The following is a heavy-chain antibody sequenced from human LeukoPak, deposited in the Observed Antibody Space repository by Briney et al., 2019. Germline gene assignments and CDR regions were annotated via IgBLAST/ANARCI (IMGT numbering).Heavy chain of an antibody. CDR2: IIPILAIA. D-gene: IGHD4-17*01. J-gene: IGHJ3*02. Sequence: SMKLSCNAYAATFSSYAISWVRQAPGRGLEWMGRIIPILAIANYAQKIQGRVTITADKSTSTAYMELSSLRSEDTAVYYCARAVDADYGDYGAFDIWGQGTMVTVSS. CDR3: ARAVDADYGDYGAFDI. CDR1: AATFSSYA. V-gene: IGHV1-69*04.